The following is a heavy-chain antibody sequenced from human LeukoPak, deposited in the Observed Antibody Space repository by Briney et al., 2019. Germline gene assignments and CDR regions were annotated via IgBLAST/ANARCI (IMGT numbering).Heavy chain of an antibody. V-gene: IGHV3-23*01. D-gene: IGHD5-24*01. J-gene: IGHJ3*02. CDR2: ISTSSSTI. CDR3: AKAVDLATISVDI. CDR1: GFTFSSYA. Sequence: GGSLRLSCAASGFTFSSYAMSWVRQAPGKGLEWISYISTSSSTIYYADSVKGRFTISRDNSKNTLYLVMNSLRVDDTAVYYCAKAVDLATISVDIWGQGTMVTVSS.